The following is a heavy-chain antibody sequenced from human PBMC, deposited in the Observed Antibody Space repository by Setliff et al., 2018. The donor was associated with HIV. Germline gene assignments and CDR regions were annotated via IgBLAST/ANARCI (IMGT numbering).Heavy chain of an antibody. V-gene: IGHV3-74*01. D-gene: IGHD3-10*01. CDR2: IKNDGSDI. CDR3: ARGYYGPDS. CDR1: GFTFSGHS. J-gene: IGHJ4*02. Sequence: LRLSCAASGFTFSGHSMHWVRQVPGQGLVWVSGIKNDGSDIFYVDSVKGRFTISRDNAKNRLYLQMNSLRAEDTALHYCARGYYGPDSWSQGTLVTVSS.